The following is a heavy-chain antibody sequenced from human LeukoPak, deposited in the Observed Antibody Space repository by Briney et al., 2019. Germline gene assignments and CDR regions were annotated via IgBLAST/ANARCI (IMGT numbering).Heavy chain of an antibody. Sequence: PGGSLRLSCAASGFTVSSNYMSWVRQAPGKGLEWVSVIYSGGSTYYADSVKGRFTISRDNSKNTLYLQMNSLRAEDTAVYYCAGSSTVTTDYYYYGMDVWGQGTTVTVSS. V-gene: IGHV3-53*01. CDR2: IYSGGST. J-gene: IGHJ6*02. D-gene: IGHD4-11*01. CDR3: AGSSTVTTDYYYYGMDV. CDR1: GFTVSSNY.